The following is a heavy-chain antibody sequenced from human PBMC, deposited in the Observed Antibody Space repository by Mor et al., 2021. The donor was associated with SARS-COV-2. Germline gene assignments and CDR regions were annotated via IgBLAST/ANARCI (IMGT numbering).Heavy chain of an antibody. CDR2: GTS. CDR3: ARVHNYYYYGKDV. J-gene: IGHJ6*02. D-gene: IGHD3-10*01. V-gene: IGHV4-4*02. Sequence: GTSNYNPSLKRRVTMSVDKSNNQFSLRLNSVTAADTALYYCARVHNYYYYGKDVWGRGTSVTVSS.